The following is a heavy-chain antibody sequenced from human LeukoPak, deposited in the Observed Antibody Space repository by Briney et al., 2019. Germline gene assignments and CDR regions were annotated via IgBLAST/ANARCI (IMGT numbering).Heavy chain of an antibody. CDR1: GGSISTYY. CDR3: ARYIVSYPHDAFDI. D-gene: IGHD1-26*01. CDR2: IYTSGST. J-gene: IGHJ3*02. V-gene: IGHV4-4*07. Sequence: SETLSLTCTVSGGSISTYYWSWIRQPAGKGLEWIGHIYTSGSTNYNPSLKSRVTISVDTSKKQFSLKLSSVTAADTAFYYCARYIVSYPHDAFDIWGQGTMVTVSS.